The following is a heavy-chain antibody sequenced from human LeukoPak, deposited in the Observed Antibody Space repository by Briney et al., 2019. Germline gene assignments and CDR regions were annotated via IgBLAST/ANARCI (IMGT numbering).Heavy chain of an antibody. CDR3: ARVLSSWVDY. J-gene: IGHJ4*02. V-gene: IGHV4-38-2*01. Sequence: PSGTLSLTCAVSSYSISSGYYWGWIRQPPGKGLEWIGSIYHSGSTYYNPSLKSRVTISVDTSKNQLSLKLSSVTAADTAVYYCARVLSSWVDYWGQGTLLTVSS. CDR1: SYSISSGYY. D-gene: IGHD6-13*01. CDR2: IYHSGST.